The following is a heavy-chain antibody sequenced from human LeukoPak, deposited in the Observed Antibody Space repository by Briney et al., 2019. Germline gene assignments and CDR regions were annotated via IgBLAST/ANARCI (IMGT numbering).Heavy chain of an antibody. D-gene: IGHD3-10*01. CDR2: IYYSGST. CDR3: AIASRFGERMGFDP. Sequence: PSETLSLTCTVSGGSISSDNYYWGWIRQPPGKGLEWIGSIYYSGSTYYNPSLKSRVTISVDTSKNQFPLKLSSVTAADTAVYYCAIASRFGERMGFDPWGQGTLVTVSS. J-gene: IGHJ5*02. CDR1: GGSISSDNYY. V-gene: IGHV4-39*01.